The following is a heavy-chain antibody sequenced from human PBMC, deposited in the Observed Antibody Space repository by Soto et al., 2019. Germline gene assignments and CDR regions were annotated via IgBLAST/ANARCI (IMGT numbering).Heavy chain of an antibody. D-gene: IGHD6-6*01. Sequence: SETLSLTCTVSGGSISSGGYYWSWIRQHPGKGLEWIGYIYYSGSTYYNPSLKSRVTISVDTSKNQFSLKLSSVTAADTAVYYCASLLYSSSSYYFDYWGQGTLVTVSS. CDR1: GGSISSGGYY. CDR2: IYYSGST. CDR3: ASLLYSSSSYYFDY. J-gene: IGHJ4*02. V-gene: IGHV4-31*03.